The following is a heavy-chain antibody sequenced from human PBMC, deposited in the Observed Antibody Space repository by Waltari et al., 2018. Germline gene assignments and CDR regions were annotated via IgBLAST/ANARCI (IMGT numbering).Heavy chain of an antibody. Sequence: QVQLVQSGAEVKKPGSSVKVSCKASGGTFSSYAISWVRQAPGQGLEWMGGFSPALGIGTFARKLQGRVAVTADESTDTACMGMRSLRSGDTAVYCCASDVSVLDAFDIWGQGTMVTVSS. J-gene: IGHJ3*02. D-gene: IGHD1-1*01. V-gene: IGHV1-69*04. CDR3: ASDVSVLDAFDI. CDR2: FSPALGIG. CDR1: GGTFSSYA.